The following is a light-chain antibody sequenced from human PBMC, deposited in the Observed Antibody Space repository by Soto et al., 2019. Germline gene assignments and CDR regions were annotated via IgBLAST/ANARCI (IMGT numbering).Light chain of an antibody. V-gene: IGKV3-15*01. CDR2: GAS. CDR3: QKYDKWAWT. J-gene: IGKJ1*01. CDR1: QTINNN. Sequence: DIVMKQYPATLSMSPGERATLSCRASQTINNNLAWNQQKPGQAPRLLIYGASTRATGIPDRFSGSGSGTEFALTIRSLQSEDFAVYYSQKYDKWAWTFGQASKVEIK.